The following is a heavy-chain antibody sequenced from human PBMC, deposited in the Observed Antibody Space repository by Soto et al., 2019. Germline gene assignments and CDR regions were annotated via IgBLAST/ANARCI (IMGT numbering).Heavy chain of an antibody. CDR1: GGTFSSYA. J-gene: IGHJ6*02. CDR2: IIPIFGTA. D-gene: IGHD2-15*01. V-gene: IGHV1-69*06. CDR3: ARDCSGGGCYVPTGHYGMKV. Sequence: GASVKVSCKASGGTFSSYAISWVRQAPGQGLEWMGGIIPIFGTANYAQKFQGRVTITADKSTSTAYMELSSLRSEDTAVYYCARDCSGGGCYVPTGHYGMKVWGQGTKVTVCS.